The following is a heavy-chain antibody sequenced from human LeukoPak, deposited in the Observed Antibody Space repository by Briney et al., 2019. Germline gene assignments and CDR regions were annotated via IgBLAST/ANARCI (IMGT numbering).Heavy chain of an antibody. J-gene: IGHJ1*01. CDR2: ISWNSGTI. CDR1: GFTFDNYA. V-gene: IGHV3-9*01. D-gene: IGHD6-19*01. Sequence: GGSLRLSCAASGFTFDNYAMNWVRHVPGKGLEWISLISWNSGTIGYADSVKGRFTISRDNANNFLYLQMNSLRAEDTALYYCARAYKDRSLAGKKEFFQHWGQGTLVTVSS. CDR3: ARAYKDRSLAGKKEFFQH.